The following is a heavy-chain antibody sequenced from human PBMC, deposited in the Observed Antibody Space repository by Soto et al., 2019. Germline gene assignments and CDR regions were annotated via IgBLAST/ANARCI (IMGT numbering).Heavy chain of an antibody. J-gene: IGHJ4*02. CDR1: GFTFSSYG. V-gene: IGHV3-33*01. CDR2: IWNDGTNK. CDR3: ARDRILFDY. Sequence: AGGSLRLSCRASGFTFSSYGIHWVRQAPGKGLEWVALIWNDGTNKYYADSVKGRFTISRDNSKNTVDLQMNSLRAEDTAVYYCARDRILFDYWGQGTLVTVSS.